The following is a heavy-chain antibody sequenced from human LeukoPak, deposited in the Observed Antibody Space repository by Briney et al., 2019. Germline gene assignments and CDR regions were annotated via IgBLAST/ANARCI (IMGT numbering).Heavy chain of an antibody. V-gene: IGHV5-51*01. CDR2: IYPGDSDT. CDR1: GYSFTSYW. D-gene: IGHD3-10*01. CDR3: AGHPAAYYYGSGSYIY. J-gene: IGHJ4*02. Sequence: GESLKISCKGSGYSFTSYWIGWVRQMPGKGLEWMGIIYPGDSDTRYSPSFQGQVTISADKSISTAYLQWSSLKASDTAMYYCAGHPAAYYYGSGSYIYWGQGTLVTVSS.